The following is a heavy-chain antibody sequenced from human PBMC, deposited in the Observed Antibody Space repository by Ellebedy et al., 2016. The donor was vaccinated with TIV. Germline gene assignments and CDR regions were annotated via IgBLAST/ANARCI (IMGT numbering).Heavy chain of an antibody. CDR1: GFTFSDYY. CDR3: ARDYYGSGSYSSD. D-gene: IGHD3-10*01. V-gene: IGHV3-11*06. CDR2: ISSSSSYT. Sequence: PGGSLRLSCAASGFTFSDYYMSWIRQAPGRGLEWVSYISSSSSYTNYADSVKGRFTISRGNAKNSLYLQMNSLRAEDTAVYYCARDYYGSGSYSSDWGQGTLVTVSS. J-gene: IGHJ4*02.